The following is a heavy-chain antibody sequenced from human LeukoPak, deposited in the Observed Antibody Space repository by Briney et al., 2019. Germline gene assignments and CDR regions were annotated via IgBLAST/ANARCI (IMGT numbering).Heavy chain of an antibody. D-gene: IGHD1-1*01. Sequence: SVKVSCKASGGTFSSYAISWVRQAPGQGLEWMGRIIPILGIANYAQKFQGRVTITADKSTSTAYMELSSLRSEDKAVYYCARVDEGVYNWNGGGGYWGQGTLVTVSS. J-gene: IGHJ4*02. CDR1: GGTFSSYA. CDR2: IIPILGIA. CDR3: ARVDEGVYNWNGGGGY. V-gene: IGHV1-69*04.